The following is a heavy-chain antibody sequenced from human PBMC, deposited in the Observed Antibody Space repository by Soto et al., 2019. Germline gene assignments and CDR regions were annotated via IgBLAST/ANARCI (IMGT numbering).Heavy chain of an antibody. CDR3: ARVGAAAGTVGLDY. CDR1: GFTFSSYG. D-gene: IGHD6-13*01. CDR2: IWYDGSNK. Sequence: SGGSLRLSCAASGFTFSSYGMHWVRQAPGKGLEWVAVIWYDGSNKYYADSVKGRFTISRDNSKNTLYLQMNSLRAEDTAVYYCARVGAAAGTVGLDYWGQGTLVTVSS. J-gene: IGHJ4*02. V-gene: IGHV3-33*01.